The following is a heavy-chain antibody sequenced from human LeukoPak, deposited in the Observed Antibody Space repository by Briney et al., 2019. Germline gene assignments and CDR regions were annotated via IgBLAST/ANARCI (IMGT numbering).Heavy chain of an antibody. CDR1: GFTFTNYD. CDR2: IGRTDNS. V-gene: IGHV3-13*01. Sequence: GSLRLSCAASGFTFTNYDFHWVRQAPGKGLEWVSTIGRTDNSYYPGSVKGRFTISREDAKNSLYLQMNNLRAGDTAVYYCARGPGSGAGLDVWGKGTTVTVSS. D-gene: IGHD3-3*01. J-gene: IGHJ6*04. CDR3: ARGPGSGAGLDV.